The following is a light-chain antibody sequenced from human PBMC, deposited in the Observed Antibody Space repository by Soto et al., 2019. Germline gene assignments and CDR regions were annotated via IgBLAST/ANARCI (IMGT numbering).Light chain of an antibody. CDR1: ALPKQY. CDR3: QVWASTGEPVV. V-gene: IGLV3-21*02. Sequence: SYELTQPPSVSVSPGQTAGITCSGDALPKQYAYWYQQYPGQAPVLVVYDDSDRPSGIPERFSGSKSGNTATLTISRVEAGDEADYHCQVWASTGEPVVFGGGTKVTVL. CDR2: DDS. J-gene: IGLJ2*01.